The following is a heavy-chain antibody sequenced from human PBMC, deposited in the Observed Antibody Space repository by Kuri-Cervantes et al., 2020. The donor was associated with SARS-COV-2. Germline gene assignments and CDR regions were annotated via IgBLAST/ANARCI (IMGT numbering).Heavy chain of an antibody. CDR2: ISAYNGNT. CDR3: AKDLTIAVAGFNWYFDL. Sequence: ASVKVSCKASGYTFTSYGISWVRQAPGQGLEWMGWISAYNGNTNYAQKLQGRVTMTTDTSTSTAYMELRSLRSDDTAVYYCAKDLTIAVAGFNWYFDLWGRGTLVTVSS. J-gene: IGHJ2*01. V-gene: IGHV1-18*01. D-gene: IGHD6-19*01. CDR1: GYTFTSYG.